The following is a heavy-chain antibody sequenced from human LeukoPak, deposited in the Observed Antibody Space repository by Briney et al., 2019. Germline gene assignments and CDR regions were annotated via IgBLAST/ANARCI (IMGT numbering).Heavy chain of an antibody. D-gene: IGHD3-10*01. J-gene: IGHJ4*02. CDR3: AREMEGDYGSGTFFDL. CDR1: DFVFSVYY. CDR2: ISSSGNSI. Sequence: KPGGSLRLSCAASDFVFSVYYMSWVRQAPGKGLEWVSYISSSGNSIYYADSVKGRFTISRDNAKNSLYLQMNSLRAEDTAVYYCAREMEGDYGSGTFFDLWGQGNMVTVSS. V-gene: IGHV3-11*01.